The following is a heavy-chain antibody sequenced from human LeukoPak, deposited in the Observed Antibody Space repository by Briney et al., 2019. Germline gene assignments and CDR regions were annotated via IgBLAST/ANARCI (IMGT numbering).Heavy chain of an antibody. CDR3: ARDGGYYYDSSGYYLY. Sequence: GGSLRLSCAASGFTFSSYSMNWVRQAPGKGLEWVSYISSSSSTIYYADSVKGRFTISRDNAKNSLYLQMNSLRAEDTAVYYCARDGGYYYDSSGYYLYWGQGTLVTVSS. J-gene: IGHJ4*02. CDR2: ISSSSSTI. V-gene: IGHV3-48*01. D-gene: IGHD3-22*01. CDR1: GFTFSSYS.